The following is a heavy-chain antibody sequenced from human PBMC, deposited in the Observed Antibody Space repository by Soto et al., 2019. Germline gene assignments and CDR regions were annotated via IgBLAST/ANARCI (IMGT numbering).Heavy chain of an antibody. J-gene: IGHJ6*02. CDR1: GGTFSSYG. CDR2: IIPVFGTG. Sequence: QVQLVQSGAEVRKPGSSVKVSCKASGGTFSSYGISWVRQAPGQGLEWMGGIIPVFGTGNYAQKFQGRVTIIAEKSRRTAYTDVSSLRYEDTAVYYCAREVAHTTPYCSGGRCYSGTLGMYVWGQGTTVTVSS. D-gene: IGHD2-15*01. CDR3: AREVAHTTPYCSGGRCYSGTLGMYV. V-gene: IGHV1-69*06.